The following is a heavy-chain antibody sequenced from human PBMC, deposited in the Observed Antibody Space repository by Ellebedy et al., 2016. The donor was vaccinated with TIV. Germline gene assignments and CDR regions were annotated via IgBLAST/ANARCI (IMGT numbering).Heavy chain of an antibody. CDR2: ISYDGSNK. CDR3: ARDLSTMVRGVIHPGGMDV. CDR1: GFTFSSYA. Sequence: GESLKISCAASGFTFSSYAMHWVRQAPGKGLEWVAVISYDGSNKYYADSVKGQFTISRDNSKNTLYLQMNSLRAEDTAVYYCARDLSTMVRGVIHPGGMDVWGQGTTVTVSS. D-gene: IGHD3-10*01. V-gene: IGHV3-30*01. J-gene: IGHJ6*02.